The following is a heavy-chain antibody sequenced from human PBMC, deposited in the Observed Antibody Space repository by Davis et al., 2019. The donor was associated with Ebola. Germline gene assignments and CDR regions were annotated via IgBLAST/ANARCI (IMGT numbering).Heavy chain of an antibody. V-gene: IGHV3-74*01. Sequence: HTGGSLRLSCAASGFTFSSYGMHWVRQAPGKGLVWVSRINSDGSSTSYADSVKGRFTISRDNAKNTLYLQMNSLRAEDTAVYYCARVTYYGSGSYYPFGYYYGMDVWGQGTTVTVSS. D-gene: IGHD3-10*01. CDR2: INSDGSST. CDR3: ARVTYYGSGSYYPFGYYYGMDV. J-gene: IGHJ6*02. CDR1: GFTFSSYG.